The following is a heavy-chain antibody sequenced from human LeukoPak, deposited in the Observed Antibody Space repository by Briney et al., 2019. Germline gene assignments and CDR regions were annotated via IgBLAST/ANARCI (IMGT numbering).Heavy chain of an antibody. CDR1: GFTFRKHS. J-gene: IGHJ5*02. V-gene: IGHV3-64D*09. CDR2: ISSNGHT. CDR3: VKDNREEDWFDP. Sequence: GGSLRLSCSASGFTFRKHSMHWVRQGPGKGLEYVSAISSNGHTYYADSVKGRFTISRDNSKSTLYLQMSSLRPEDTAVYYCVKDNREEDWFDPWGQGTLVTVSS. D-gene: IGHD2/OR15-2a*01.